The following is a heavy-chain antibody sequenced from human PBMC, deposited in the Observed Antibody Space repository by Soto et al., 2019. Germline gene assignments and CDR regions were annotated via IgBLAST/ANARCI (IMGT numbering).Heavy chain of an antibody. Sequence: SETLSLTCTVSGGSISSSSYYWGWIRQPPGKGLEWIGSIYYSGSTYHNPSLKSRVTISVDTSKNQFSLKLSSVTAADTAVYYCARTTSNGYSSGWYLPLDIWGQGTMVTVSS. V-gene: IGHV4-39*07. J-gene: IGHJ3*02. D-gene: IGHD6-19*01. CDR3: ARTTSNGYSSGWYLPLDI. CDR1: GGSISSSSYY. CDR2: IYYSGST.